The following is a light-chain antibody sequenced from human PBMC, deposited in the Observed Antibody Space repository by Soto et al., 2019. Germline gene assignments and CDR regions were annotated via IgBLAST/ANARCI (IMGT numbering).Light chain of an antibody. V-gene: IGLV1-44*01. CDR1: SSNIGSNT. CDR2: SNN. CDR3: AAWDDSLNGPRKV. J-gene: IGLJ2*01. Sequence: QSVLTQPPSASGTPGQRVTISCSGSSSNIGSNTVNWYQQPPGTAPKLLIYSNNQRPSGVPDRFSGSKSGTSASLAISGLQSEDEADYYCAAWDDSLNGPRKVFGGGTQLTVL.